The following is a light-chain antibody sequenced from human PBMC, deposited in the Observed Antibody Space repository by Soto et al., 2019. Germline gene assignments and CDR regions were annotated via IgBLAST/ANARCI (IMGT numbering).Light chain of an antibody. CDR1: QTVSSSY. V-gene: IGKV3-20*01. Sequence: EIVLTQSPGTLSLSPGERATLSCRASQTVSSSYVAWYQQKPGQAPRVLIYGASSRATGIPDRFIGSGSGTDYTLTISRLEPEDFAVYYCQHYASSPPWTFGQGTKVDIK. J-gene: IGKJ1*01. CDR2: GAS. CDR3: QHYASSPPWT.